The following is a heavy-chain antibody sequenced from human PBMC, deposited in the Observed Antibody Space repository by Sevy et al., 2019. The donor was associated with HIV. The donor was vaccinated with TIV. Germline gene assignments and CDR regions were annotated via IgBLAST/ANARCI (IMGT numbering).Heavy chain of an antibody. Sequence: GGSLRLSCAASGFAFYDYSMSWIRQAPGKGLEGVATLSFGWGKINYADSVKGRFTISRDNSKNSFYLQMDNLRVEDTALYYCAREGCTRPHDYWGQGTRVTVSS. V-gene: IGHV3-23*01. D-gene: IGHD2-8*01. J-gene: IGHJ4*02. CDR3: AREGCTRPHDY. CDR1: GFAFYDYS. CDR2: LSFGWGKI.